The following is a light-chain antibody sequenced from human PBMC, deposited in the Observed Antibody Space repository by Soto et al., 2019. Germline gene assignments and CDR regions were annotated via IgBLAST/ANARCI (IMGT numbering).Light chain of an antibody. Sequence: DIQMTQSPSSLSASVGDRVTITCRASQNINNYLNWYQQKPGKAPEFLMYAASRLQSGIPSRFSGSGSGTDFTLTISNLQPEDSATYFCQQNYNTPYTFGQGTRLEIK. CDR3: QQNYNTPYT. CDR2: AAS. V-gene: IGKV1-39*01. J-gene: IGKJ2*01. CDR1: QNINNY.